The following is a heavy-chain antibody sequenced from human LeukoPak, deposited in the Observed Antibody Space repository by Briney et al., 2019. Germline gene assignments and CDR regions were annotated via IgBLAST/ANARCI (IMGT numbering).Heavy chain of an antibody. V-gene: IGHV4-59*01. CDR1: GGSISSYY. D-gene: IGHD3-9*01. Sequence: PSETLSLTCTVSGGSISSYYWSWIRQPPGKGLEWIGYIYYSGSTNYNPSLKSRVTISVDTSKNQFSLKLSSVTAADTAVYYCAREVGDTGYNDYWGQGTLVTVSS. J-gene: IGHJ4*02. CDR3: AREVGDTGYNDY. CDR2: IYYSGST.